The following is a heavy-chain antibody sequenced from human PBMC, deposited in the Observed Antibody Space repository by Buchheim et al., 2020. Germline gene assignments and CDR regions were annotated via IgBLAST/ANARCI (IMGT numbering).Heavy chain of an antibody. CDR2: ISHDGSGK. D-gene: IGHD3-10*01. V-gene: IGHV3-30*14. J-gene: IGHJ6*02. CDR1: GFTFSTYA. Sequence: QVQLVESGGSVVQPGASLRLSCAVSGFTFSTYALHWVRQAPGKGLEWVAVISHDGSGKHYTDSVEGRFSISRANSRATVYFQMNSLRPEDTAVYYCARDLFLGGSMDACGQGTT. CDR3: ARDLFLGGSMDA.